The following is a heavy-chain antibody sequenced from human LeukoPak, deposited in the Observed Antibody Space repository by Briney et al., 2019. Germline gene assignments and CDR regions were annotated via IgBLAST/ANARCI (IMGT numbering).Heavy chain of an antibody. CDR3: ARDPAAVSSGGVY. D-gene: IGHD6-13*01. CDR1: GFTFSSYS. J-gene: IGHJ4*02. CDR2: ISSSSGYI. Sequence: GGSLRLSCAASGFTFSSYSMNWVRQAPGKGLEWVSSISSSSGYIYYADSVKGRFTISRDNAKNSLYLQMNSLRAEDTAVYYCARDPAAVSSGGVYWGQGTLVTVSS. V-gene: IGHV3-21*01.